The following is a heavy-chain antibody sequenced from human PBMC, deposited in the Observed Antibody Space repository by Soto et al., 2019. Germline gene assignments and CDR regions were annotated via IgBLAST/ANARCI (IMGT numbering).Heavy chain of an antibody. CDR1: GFTFSSYS. J-gene: IGHJ4*02. D-gene: IGHD6-19*01. Sequence: GGSLRLSCAASGFTFSSYSMNWVRQAPGKGLEWVSYISSSSSTIYYADSVKGRFTISRDNAKNSLYLQMNSLRDEDTAVYYCARTLAYSNAVAGTFGYWGQGTLVPVSS. V-gene: IGHV3-48*02. CDR2: ISSSSSTI. CDR3: ARTLAYSNAVAGTFGY.